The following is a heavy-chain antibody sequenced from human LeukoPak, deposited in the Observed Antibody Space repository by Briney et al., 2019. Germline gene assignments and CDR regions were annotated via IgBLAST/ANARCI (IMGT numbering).Heavy chain of an antibody. CDR3: ARCGVTARPEELDY. CDR2: INHSGST. D-gene: IGHD6-6*01. Sequence: SETLSLTCAVYGGSFSGYYWSWIRQPPGKGLEWVGEINHSGSTNYNPSLKSRVTISVDTSKNQFSLKLSSVTAADTAVYYCARCGVTARPEELDYWGQGTLVTVSS. V-gene: IGHV4-34*01. CDR1: GGSFSGYY. J-gene: IGHJ4*02.